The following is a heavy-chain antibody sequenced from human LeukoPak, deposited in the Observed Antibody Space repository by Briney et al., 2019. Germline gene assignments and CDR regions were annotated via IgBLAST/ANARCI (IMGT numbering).Heavy chain of an antibody. D-gene: IGHD2-15*01. CDR2: IYPGDSDT. J-gene: IGHJ4*02. V-gene: IGHV5-51*01. CDR3: ARHSQRYCSGGSCSLGY. Sequence: PGESLKISCKGSGYSFTSYWIGWVRQMPGKGLEWMGIIYPGDSDTRYSPSFQGQVIISADKSISTAYLQWSSLKASDTAMYYCARHSQRYCSGGSCSLGYWGQGTLVTVSS. CDR1: GYSFTSYW.